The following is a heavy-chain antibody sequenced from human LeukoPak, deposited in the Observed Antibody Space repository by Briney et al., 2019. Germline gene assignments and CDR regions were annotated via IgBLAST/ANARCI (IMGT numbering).Heavy chain of an antibody. CDR1: GFTFSNSW. CDR3: ARESSWAPDY. Sequence: GGSLRLSCAASGFTFSNSWMNWVRQAPGKGLVWVSRINGDGSSTSNADAVKGRFTISRDNAKNTLFLQMNSLRAEDTAVYYCARESSWAPDYWGQGTLVTVSS. D-gene: IGHD1-26*01. CDR2: INGDGSST. J-gene: IGHJ4*02. V-gene: IGHV3-74*01.